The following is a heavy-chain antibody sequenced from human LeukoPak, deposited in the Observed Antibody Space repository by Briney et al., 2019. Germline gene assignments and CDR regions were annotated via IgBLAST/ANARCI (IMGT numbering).Heavy chain of an antibody. Sequence: PSETLSLTCNVSGDSINSGDFYWSWIRQAPGKGLEWIGYIYYSGSAYYNPSLKSRLTFSVDTSKNQFSLKLSSVTAADTAIYYCARDKNGYNLVDSRGQGTLVTVSS. CDR3: ARDKNGYNLVDS. J-gene: IGHJ4*02. CDR2: IYYSGSA. CDR1: GDSINSGDFY. D-gene: IGHD5-12*01. V-gene: IGHV4-30-4*01.